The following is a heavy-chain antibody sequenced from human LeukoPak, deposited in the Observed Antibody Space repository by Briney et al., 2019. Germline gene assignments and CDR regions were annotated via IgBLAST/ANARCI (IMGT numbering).Heavy chain of an antibody. J-gene: IGHJ4*02. CDR1: GFTFSSYG. CDR2: IKQDGSEK. CDR3: ARDHEFASDY. Sequence: GGSLRLSCAASGFTFSSYGMSGVRQAPGKGLEWVANIKQDGSEKYYVDSVKGRFTISRDNAKNSLYLQMNSLRAEDTAVYYCARDHEFASDYWGQGTLVTVSS. V-gene: IGHV3-7*01.